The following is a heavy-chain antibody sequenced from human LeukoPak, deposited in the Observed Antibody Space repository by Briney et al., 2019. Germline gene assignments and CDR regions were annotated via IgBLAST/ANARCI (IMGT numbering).Heavy chain of an antibody. CDR1: GFTFSDYY. CDR3: ARSEPPFPAAIPLFDY. V-gene: IGHV3-11*04. CDR2: ISSSGSTI. J-gene: IGHJ4*02. D-gene: IGHD2-2*02. Sequence: GGSLRLSCAASGFTFSDYYMSWIRQAPGKGLEWVSYISSSGSTIYYADSVKGRFTISRDNAKNSLYLQMNSPRAEDTAVYYCARSEPPFPAAIPLFDYWGQGTLVTVSS.